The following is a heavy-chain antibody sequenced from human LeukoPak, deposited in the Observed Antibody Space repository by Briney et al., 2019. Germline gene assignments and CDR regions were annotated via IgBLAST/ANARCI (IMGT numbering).Heavy chain of an antibody. CDR2: ISAYNGNT. CDR1: GYTFTSYG. CDR3: ARSLLELQYYGSGSYNDY. Sequence: ASVKVSCKASGYTFTSYGISWVRQAPGQGLEWMGWISAYNGNTNYAQKLQGRVTMTTDTSTSTAYMELSSLRSEDTAVYYCARSLLELQYYGSGSYNDYWGQGTLVTVSS. D-gene: IGHD3-10*01. J-gene: IGHJ4*02. V-gene: IGHV1-18*01.